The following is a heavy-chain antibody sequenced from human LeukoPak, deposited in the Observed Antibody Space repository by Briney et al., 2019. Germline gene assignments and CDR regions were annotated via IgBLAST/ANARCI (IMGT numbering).Heavy chain of an antibody. Sequence: TSETLSLTCTVSGGSISSYYWSWLRQPPGKGLEWIGYIYYSGSTNYNPSLKSRVTISVDTSKNQSSLKLSSVTAADTAVYYCARGGGYPIFDYWGQGTLVTVSS. CDR3: ARGGGYPIFDY. J-gene: IGHJ4*02. D-gene: IGHD2-15*01. CDR2: IYYSGST. V-gene: IGHV4-59*01. CDR1: GGSISSYY.